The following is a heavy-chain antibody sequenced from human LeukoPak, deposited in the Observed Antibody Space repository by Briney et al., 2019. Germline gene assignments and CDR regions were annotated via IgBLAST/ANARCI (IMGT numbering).Heavy chain of an antibody. V-gene: IGHV4-30-2*01. CDR2: IYHSGST. CDR3: ARGAMVRGVINNWFDP. J-gene: IGHJ5*02. D-gene: IGHD3-10*01. CDR1: GGSISSGGYS. Sequence: SETLSLTCAVSGGSISSGGYSWSWIRQPPGKGLEWIGYIYHSGSTYYNPSLKSRVTISVDRSKNRFSLKLSSVTAADTAVYYCARGAMVRGVINNWFDPWGQGTLVTVSS.